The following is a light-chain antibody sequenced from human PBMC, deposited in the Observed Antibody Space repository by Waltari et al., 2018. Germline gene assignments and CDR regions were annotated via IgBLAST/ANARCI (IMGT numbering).Light chain of an antibody. CDR2: GAS. CDR1: QSISTNF. V-gene: IGKV3-20*01. CDR3: QHYGGSPWT. J-gene: IGKJ1*01. Sequence: IVLTQSPATLALSPGQGATLSCRASQSISTNFLAWYQQRRGQAPRLLIYGASSRATGIPDRFSGSGSATDVTLTINRLEPEDFAVYYCQHYGGSPWTFGQGTKVEIK.